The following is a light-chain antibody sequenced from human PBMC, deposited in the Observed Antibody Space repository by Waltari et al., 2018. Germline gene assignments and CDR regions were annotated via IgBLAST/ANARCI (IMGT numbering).Light chain of an antibody. CDR3: QQRSNWPPVST. CDR1: QSVSSY. CDR2: DAS. Sequence: EIVLTQSPATLSLSPGERATLSCRASQSVSSYLAWYQQKPGQAPRLLIYDASNRATGIPPRFSGSGSGTDFTLTISSLEPEDFAVYYCQQRSNWPPVSTFGPGTKVDIK. J-gene: IGKJ3*01. V-gene: IGKV3-11*01.